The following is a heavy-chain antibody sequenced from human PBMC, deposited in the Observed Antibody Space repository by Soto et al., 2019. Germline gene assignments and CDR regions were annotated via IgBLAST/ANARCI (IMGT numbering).Heavy chain of an antibody. Sequence: EVQLLESGGGLAQPGGSLRLSCTATDHAMSWVRQAPGKGLEWVSAISGSGDVTHYGDSVKGRFTISRDNSKNTMYLQMDSLRVDDTAVYYCATIIYTTIPGGMDVWGQGTTVTVSS. V-gene: IGHV3-20*04. CDR2: ISGSGDVT. D-gene: IGHD2-2*02. CDR3: ATIIYTTIPGGMDV. J-gene: IGHJ6*02. CDR1: DHA.